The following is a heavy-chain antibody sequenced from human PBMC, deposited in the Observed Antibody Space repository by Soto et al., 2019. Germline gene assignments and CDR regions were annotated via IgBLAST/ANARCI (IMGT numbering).Heavy chain of an antibody. V-gene: IGHV4-4*02. J-gene: IGHJ4*02. Sequence: PSETLSLTCAVSGGSISSSNWWSWVRQPPGKGLEWIGEIYHSGSTNYNPSLKSRVTISVDKSKNQFSLKLSSVTAADTAVYYCARDHGIVGATRFYYWGQGTLVTVSS. D-gene: IGHD1-26*01. CDR3: ARDHGIVGATRFYY. CDR2: IYHSGST. CDR1: GGSISSSNW.